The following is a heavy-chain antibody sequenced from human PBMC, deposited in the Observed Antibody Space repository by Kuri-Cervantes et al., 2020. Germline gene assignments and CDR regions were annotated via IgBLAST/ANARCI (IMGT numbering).Heavy chain of an antibody. V-gene: IGHV3-15*01. CDR3: TIVVAPAANWFDP. J-gene: IGHJ5*02. Sequence: GESLKISCAASGFTFSNAWMSWVRQAPGKGLEWVGRIKSKTDGGTTDYAAPVKGRFTISRDDSKNTLYLQMNSLKTEDTAVYYCTIVVAPAANWFDPWGQGTLVTVSS. D-gene: IGHD2-2*01. CDR2: IKSKTDGGTT. CDR1: GFTFSNAW.